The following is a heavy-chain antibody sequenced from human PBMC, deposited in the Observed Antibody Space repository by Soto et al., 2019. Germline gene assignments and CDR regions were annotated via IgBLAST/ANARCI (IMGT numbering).Heavy chain of an antibody. CDR3: ARHPERIAQIGWFDP. CDR2: ISSSSSTI. D-gene: IGHD6-13*01. CDR1: GFTFSSYS. V-gene: IGHV3-48*01. J-gene: IGHJ5*02. Sequence: EVQLVESGGVLVQPGGSLRLSCAASGFTFSSYSMNWVRQAPGKGLEWVSYISSSSSTIYYADSVKGRFTISIDNAKNSLYLQMNSLRAEDTAVYYCARHPERIAQIGWFDPWGQGTLVTVSS.